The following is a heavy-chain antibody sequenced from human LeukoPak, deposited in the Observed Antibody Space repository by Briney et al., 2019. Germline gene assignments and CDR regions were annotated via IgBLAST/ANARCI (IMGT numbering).Heavy chain of an antibody. V-gene: IGHV4-59*08. J-gene: IGHJ4*02. CDR1: GASISSFY. CDR2: IHYSGTT. D-gene: IGHD5-12*01. Sequence: SETLSLSCTVSGASISSFYWSCIRPPQAHGLEWIGYIHYSGTTNYNPSLKNRVTISLDTSKNQFSLNLSSVTAAYTAVYYCARMGGYSGYATHWGQGTLVTVSS. CDR3: ARMGGYSGYATH.